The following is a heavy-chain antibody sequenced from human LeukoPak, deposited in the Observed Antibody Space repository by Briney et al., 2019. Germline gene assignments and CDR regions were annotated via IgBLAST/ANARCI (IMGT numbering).Heavy chain of an antibody. CDR2: ISSSSSYI. V-gene: IGHV3-21*01. CDR3: ARGIGSGWPTFDY. J-gene: IGHJ4*02. Sequence: PGGSLRLSCAASGFTFSSYSMNWVRQAPGKGLEWVSSISSSSSYIYYADSVKGRFTISRDNAKNSLYLQMNSLRAEDTAVYYCARGIGSGWPTFDYWGQGTLVTVSS. D-gene: IGHD6-19*01. CDR1: GFTFSSYS.